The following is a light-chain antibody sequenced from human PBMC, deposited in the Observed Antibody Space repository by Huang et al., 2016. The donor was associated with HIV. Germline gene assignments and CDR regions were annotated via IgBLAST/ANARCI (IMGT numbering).Light chain of an antibody. V-gene: IGKV2-30*02. CDR1: QSLVHSDGNTY. Sequence: DVVVTQSPLSLPVTLGQPASISCKSSQSLVHSDGNTYLNWCQQRPGQSPRRLSYEVSNRDSGVPDRFSGSGSGTDFTLQISRVEAEDVGVYYCMQGTHWPPWTFGQGTKVEIK. J-gene: IGKJ1*01. CDR3: MQGTHWPPWT. CDR2: EVS.